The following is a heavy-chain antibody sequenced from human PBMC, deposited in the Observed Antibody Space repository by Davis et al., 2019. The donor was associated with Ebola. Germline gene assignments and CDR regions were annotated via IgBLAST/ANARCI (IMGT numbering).Heavy chain of an antibody. D-gene: IGHD3-9*01. V-gene: IGHV1-18*04. CDR1: GSSFATYG. Sequence: ASVKVSCKAFGSSFATYGISWVRKAPGQGLEWMGWISAFKGKTNHAQKFQGRMTLTTDTSTSTDNMELESLRSDDTAVYYCARLTYDILIDFDFWGQGTLVTVSS. CDR3: ARLTYDILIDFDF. CDR2: ISAFKGKT. J-gene: IGHJ4*02.